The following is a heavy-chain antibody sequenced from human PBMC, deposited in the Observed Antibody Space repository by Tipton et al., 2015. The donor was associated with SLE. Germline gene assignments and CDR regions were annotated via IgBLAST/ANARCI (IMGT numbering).Heavy chain of an antibody. CDR3: AKRRAAAWGDFDY. CDR2: ITGSGQSS. Sequence: SLRLSCAASGITFSSYSMGWVRQAPGKGLEWVSAITGSGQSSDYADSVRGRFTISRDNSKNTLYLHMNTLRVDDTAIYYCAKRRAAAWGDFDYWGQGTPVTVSS. J-gene: IGHJ4*02. D-gene: IGHD6-25*01. CDR1: GITFSSYS. V-gene: IGHV3-23*01.